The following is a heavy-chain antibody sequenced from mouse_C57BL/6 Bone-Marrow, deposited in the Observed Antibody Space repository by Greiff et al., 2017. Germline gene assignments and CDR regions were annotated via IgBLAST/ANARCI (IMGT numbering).Heavy chain of an antibody. CDR1: GFNIKDDY. V-gene: IGHV14-4*01. CDR2: IDPENGDT. Sequence: EVQLQQSGAELVRPGASVKLSCTASGFNIKDDYMHWVKQRPEQGLEWIGWIDPENGDTEYASKFQGKATITADTSSNTAYLQLSSLTSEDTAVYYCTTEYDYGYYFDYWGQGTTLTVSS. D-gene: IGHD2-4*01. J-gene: IGHJ2*01. CDR3: TTEYDYGYYFDY.